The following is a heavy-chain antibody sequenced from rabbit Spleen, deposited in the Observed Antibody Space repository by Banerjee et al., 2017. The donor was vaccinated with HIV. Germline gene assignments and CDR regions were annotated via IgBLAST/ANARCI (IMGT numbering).Heavy chain of an antibody. CDR3: ARGPLTGGIFSYFKL. Sequence: QEQLEESGGDLVKPEGSLTLTCTASGFSFSSIYWICWVRQAPGKGLEWIACIYTGDGSTYYASGAKGRFTISKTSSTTVTLQMTSLTAADTATYFCARGPLTGGIFSYFKLWGPGTLVTVS. CDR2: IYTGDGST. J-gene: IGHJ4*01. V-gene: IGHV1S45*01. D-gene: IGHD7-1*01. CDR1: GFSFSSIYW.